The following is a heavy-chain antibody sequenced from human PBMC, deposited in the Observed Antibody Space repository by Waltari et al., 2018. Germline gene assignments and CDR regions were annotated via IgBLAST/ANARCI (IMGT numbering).Heavy chain of an antibody. J-gene: IGHJ4*02. Sequence: EVQLVESGGGLVKPGGSLRLSCAASGFTFSSYSMNWVRQAPGKGLEWVSSISSSSSYIYYADSVKGRVTISRDNAKNSLYLQMNSLRAEDTAVYYCARDLKDYDFWSGYYRGIDYWGQGTLVTVSS. CDR1: GFTFSSYS. CDR2: ISSSSSYI. CDR3: ARDLKDYDFWSGYYRGIDY. D-gene: IGHD3-3*01. V-gene: IGHV3-21*01.